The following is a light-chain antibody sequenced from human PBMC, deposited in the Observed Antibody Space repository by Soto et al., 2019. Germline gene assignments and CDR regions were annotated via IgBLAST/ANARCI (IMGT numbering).Light chain of an antibody. CDR2: DVS. J-gene: IGLJ1*01. Sequence: QSVLTQPASVSGSPGQSITISCTGTSSDVGKYNYVSWYQEHPGKAPKLMIYDVSNRPSGVSNRFSGSKSGNTASLTISGLQAEHEADYCCSSYTSSSTPYVFGTGTKVTAL. CDR3: SSYTSSSTPYV. V-gene: IGLV2-14*01. CDR1: SSDVGKYNY.